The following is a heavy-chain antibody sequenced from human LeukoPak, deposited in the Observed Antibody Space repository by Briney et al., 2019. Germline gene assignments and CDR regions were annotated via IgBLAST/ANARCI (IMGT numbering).Heavy chain of an antibody. D-gene: IGHD3-16*01. CDR3: ARIPSLGRYYFDY. CDR1: GGSISSSSYY. CDR2: IYTSGST. J-gene: IGHJ4*02. V-gene: IGHV4-61*02. Sequence: SETLSLTCTVSGGSISSSSYYWGWIRQPAGKGLEWIGRIYTSGSTNYNASLKSRVTISVDTSKNQFSLKLSSVTAADTAVYYCARIPSLGRYYFDYWGQGTLVTVSS.